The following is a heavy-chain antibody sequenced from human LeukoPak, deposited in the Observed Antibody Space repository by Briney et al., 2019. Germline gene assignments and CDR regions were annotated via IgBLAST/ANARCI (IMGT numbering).Heavy chain of an antibody. V-gene: IGHV3-30*04. J-gene: IGHJ5*02. Sequence: GGSLRLSCAASGFTFSSYAMHWVRQAPGKGLECVAVISYDGSNKYYADSVKGRFTISRDNSKNTLYLQMNSLRAEDTAVYYCARDPHDYGDYGSWFDPWGQGTLVAVSS. CDR2: ISYDGSNK. CDR1: GFTFSSYA. D-gene: IGHD4-17*01. CDR3: ARDPHDYGDYGSWFDP.